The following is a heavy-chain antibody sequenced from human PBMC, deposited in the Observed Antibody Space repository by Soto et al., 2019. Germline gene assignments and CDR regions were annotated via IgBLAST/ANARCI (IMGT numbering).Heavy chain of an antibody. J-gene: IGHJ4*02. Sequence: SETLSLTCTVSGGSISSGDYYWSWIRQPPGKGLEWIGYIYYSGSTYYNPSLKSRVTISVDTSKNQFSLKLSSVTAADTAVYYCARSQITMVRGVIISRALDYSGQGTMVTVCS. D-gene: IGHD3-10*01. CDR3: ARSQITMVRGVIISRALDY. V-gene: IGHV4-30-4*01. CDR2: IYYSGST. CDR1: GGSISSGDYY.